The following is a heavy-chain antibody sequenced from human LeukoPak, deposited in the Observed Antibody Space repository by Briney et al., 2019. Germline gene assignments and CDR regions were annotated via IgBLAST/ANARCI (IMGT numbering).Heavy chain of an antibody. V-gene: IGHV3-7*01. D-gene: IGHD2-15*01. CDR2: IKQDGSEK. CDR3: ARDPRGLDY. Sequence: QTGGSLRLSCAASGFTFSSRWMSWVRQAPGKGLEWVANIKQDGSEKYYVDSVKGRFTISRDNAKNSLYLQMNSLRAEDTAVYYCARDPRGLDYWGQGTLVTVSS. CDR1: GFTFSSRW. J-gene: IGHJ4*02.